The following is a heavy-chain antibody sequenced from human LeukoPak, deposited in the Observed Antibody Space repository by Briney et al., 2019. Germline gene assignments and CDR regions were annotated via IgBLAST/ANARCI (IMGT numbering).Heavy chain of an antibody. CDR3: ARESQYSSSWYDY. Sequence: GGSLRLSCAASGFTFSSHAMHWVRQAQGKGLEGVGVVSYDGSNKYYADSVKGRFTISRDNSKNTLYLQMNSLSAEDTAVYYCARESQYSSSWYDYWGQGTLVTVSS. CDR2: VSYDGSNK. CDR1: GFTFSSHA. V-gene: IGHV3-30*04. J-gene: IGHJ4*02. D-gene: IGHD6-13*01.